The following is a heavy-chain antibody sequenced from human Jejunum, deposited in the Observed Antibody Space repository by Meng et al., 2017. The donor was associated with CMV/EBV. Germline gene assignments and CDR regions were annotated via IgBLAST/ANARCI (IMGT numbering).Heavy chain of an antibody. J-gene: IGHJ4*02. CDR3: AKSTRLMVYASDY. CDR1: GFTSNKYA. D-gene: IGHD2-8*01. CDR2: IYSGSTRS. Sequence: APSGFTSNKYAVDRVDRAQGRGLEGVSIIYSGSTRSCYADSVKGRFTISRDDSKNTLYPQMNSLRAEDTAIYYCAKSTRLMVYASDYWGQGTLVTVSS. V-gene: IGHV3-23*03.